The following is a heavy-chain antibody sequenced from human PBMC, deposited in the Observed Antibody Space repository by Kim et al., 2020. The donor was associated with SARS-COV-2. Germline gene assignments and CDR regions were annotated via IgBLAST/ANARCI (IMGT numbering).Heavy chain of an antibody. Sequence: PSLKSRVTISVDTSKNQFSLKMTSLTAADTAIYYCARHRYYDTSGSNWFDPWGQGTLVTVSS. J-gene: IGHJ5*02. D-gene: IGHD3-16*01. CDR3: ARHRYYDTSGSNWFDP. V-gene: IGHV4-61*07.